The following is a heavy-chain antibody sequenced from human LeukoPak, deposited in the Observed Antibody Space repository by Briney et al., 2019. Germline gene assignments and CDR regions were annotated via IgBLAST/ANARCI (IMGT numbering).Heavy chain of an antibody. J-gene: IGHJ4*02. CDR3: ASLPPDVVVVVAAPPYDY. V-gene: IGHV3-30-3*01. Sequence: GGSLRLSCSASGFTFSSYAMHWVRQAPGKGLEWVAVIGYDGSNKYYADSVKGRFTISRDNSKNTLYLLMNSLRADDTAVYYCASLPPDVVVVVAAPPYDYWGQGTLVTVSP. CDR2: IGYDGSNK. D-gene: IGHD2-15*01. CDR1: GFTFSSYA.